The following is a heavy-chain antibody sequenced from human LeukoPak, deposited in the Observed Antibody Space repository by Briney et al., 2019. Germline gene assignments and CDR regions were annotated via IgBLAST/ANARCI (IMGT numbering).Heavy chain of an antibody. CDR3: NRIDRSSWYGSVH. CDR2: IRSKANGGAT. V-gene: IGHV3-49*03. CDR1: GFTFGDYT. J-gene: IGHJ4*02. Sequence: PGGSLRLSCTASGFTFGDYTMSWYRQAPGKGLEWVGFIRSKANGGATEYAASVKGRFTISRDDSKDIAYLQMSSLKTEDTAVYYCNRIDRSSWYGSVHWGQGTLVTVSS. D-gene: IGHD6-13*01.